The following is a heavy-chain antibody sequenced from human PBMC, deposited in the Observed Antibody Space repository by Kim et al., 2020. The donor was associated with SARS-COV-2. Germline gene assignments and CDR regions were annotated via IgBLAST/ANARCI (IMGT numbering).Heavy chain of an antibody. J-gene: IGHJ4*02. CDR1: GIPFSNAW. CDR3: TTVSMR. Sequence: GGSLRLSCAVSGIPFSNAWFNWVRQSPGKGLEWVGRIKSKTDGGTADLAAPVKGRFAISRDDSKNTLSLLMNNVETDDSAVYYCTTVSMRWGQGTLVTAS. CDR2: IKSKTDGGTA. V-gene: IGHV3-15*01. D-gene: IGHD2-2*01.